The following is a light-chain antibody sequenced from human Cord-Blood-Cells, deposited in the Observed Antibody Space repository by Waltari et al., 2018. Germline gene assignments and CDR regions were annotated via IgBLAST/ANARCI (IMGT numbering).Light chain of an antibody. V-gene: IGKV3-11*01. CDR2: DAS. J-gene: IGKJ4*01. CDR3: QQRSNWPPLT. CDR1: QSVSSY. Sequence: DIVLTQSPATLSLSPGERATLSCRASQSVSSYLAWYQQKPGQAPKLLIYDASNRATGIPARFSGSGSGTDFTLTISSREPADVAVYYCQQRSNWPPLTFGGGTKVEIK.